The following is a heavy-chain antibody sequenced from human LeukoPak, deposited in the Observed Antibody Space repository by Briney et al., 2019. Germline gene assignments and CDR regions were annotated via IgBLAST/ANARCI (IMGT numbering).Heavy chain of an antibody. J-gene: IGHJ4*02. D-gene: IGHD5-18*01. CDR3: AKDRRGYSYGFDY. CDR2: ISWDGDST. V-gene: IGHV3-43*01. CDR1: GFTFDDYT. Sequence: GGSLRLSCAASGFTFDDYTMHWVRQAPGKGLEWVSLISWDGDSTYYADSVKGRFTISRDNSKNSLYLQMNSLRTEDTALYYCAKDRRGYSYGFDYWGQGTLVTISS.